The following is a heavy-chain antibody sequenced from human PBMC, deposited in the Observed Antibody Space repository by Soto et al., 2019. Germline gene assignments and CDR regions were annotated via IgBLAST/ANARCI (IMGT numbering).Heavy chain of an antibody. D-gene: IGHD6-13*01. Sequence: QLQLQESGPGLVKPSETLSLTCTVSGGSISSSSYYWGWIRQPPGKGLEWIGSIYYSGSTYYNPSLKSRVTISVDTSKNQFSLKLSSVTAADTAVYYCARQILPGIAAAGNSVYWGLGTLVTVSS. V-gene: IGHV4-39*01. J-gene: IGHJ4*02. CDR2: IYYSGST. CDR1: GGSISSSSYY. CDR3: ARQILPGIAAAGNSVY.